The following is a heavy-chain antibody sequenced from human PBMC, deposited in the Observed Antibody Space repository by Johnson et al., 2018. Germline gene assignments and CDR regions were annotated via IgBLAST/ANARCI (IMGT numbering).Heavy chain of an antibody. Sequence: VQLVESGGGLVQPGGSXRLSCAASGFTFSSYAMHWVRQAPGKGLEYVAAISSNGGSTYYANSVKGRFTISRDKSKNTLYLQMGSLRAEDMAVYYCARVDTAMVTFYYMDVWGKGTTVTVS. V-gene: IGHV3-64*01. CDR3: ARVDTAMVTFYYMDV. J-gene: IGHJ6*03. CDR1: GFTFSSYA. CDR2: ISSNGGST. D-gene: IGHD5-18*01.